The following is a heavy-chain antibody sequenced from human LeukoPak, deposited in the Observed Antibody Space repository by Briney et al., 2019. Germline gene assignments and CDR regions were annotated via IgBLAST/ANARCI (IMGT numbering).Heavy chain of an antibody. D-gene: IGHD3-10*01. CDR1: GYTLTSYD. J-gene: IGHJ3*02. V-gene: IGHV1-8*01. CDR3: ARTMVRGTPPIDI. CDR2: MNPDSGNT. Sequence: ASVKVSCKASGYTLTSYDINWVRQAPGQGLECLGWMNPDSGNTGYAQKFQGRVTLTRDTAMSTAYMELSSPTSEDTAVYYCARTMVRGTPPIDIWGQGTMVTVSS.